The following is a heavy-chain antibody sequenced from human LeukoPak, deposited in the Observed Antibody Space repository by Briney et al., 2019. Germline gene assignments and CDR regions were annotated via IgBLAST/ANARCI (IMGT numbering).Heavy chain of an antibody. D-gene: IGHD1-26*01. Sequence: PGGSLRLSCAASGFTFSSYAMSWVRQAPGKGLEWVSAISGSGGSTYYADSVKGRFTISRDNSKNTLYLQMNSLRAEDTAVYYCAKDVRGSYYLGYMDVWGKGTTVTVSS. J-gene: IGHJ6*03. CDR1: GFTFSSYA. CDR2: ISGSGGST. CDR3: AKDVRGSYYLGYMDV. V-gene: IGHV3-23*01.